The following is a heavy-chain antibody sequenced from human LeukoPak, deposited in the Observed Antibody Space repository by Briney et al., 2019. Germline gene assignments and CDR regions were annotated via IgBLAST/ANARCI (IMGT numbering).Heavy chain of an antibody. CDR2: IKQDGSEK. CDR1: GFTFSSSA. J-gene: IGHJ4*02. V-gene: IGHV3-7*03. Sequence: GGSLRLSCAASGFTFSSSAMSWVRQAPGKGLEWVANIKQDGSEKYYVDSVKGRFTISRDNAKNSLYLQMNSLRAEDTAVYYCARDKEGIDYWGQGTLVTVSS. D-gene: IGHD3-10*01. CDR3: ARDKEGIDY.